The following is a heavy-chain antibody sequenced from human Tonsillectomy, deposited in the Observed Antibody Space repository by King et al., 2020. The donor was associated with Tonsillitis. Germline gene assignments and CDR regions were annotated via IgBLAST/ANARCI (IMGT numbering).Heavy chain of an antibody. V-gene: IGHV3-30*18. CDR2: ISYDGSNK. CDR3: AKEGEVVPAAIWGYYYYYMTS. CDR1: GFTFSSYG. D-gene: IGHD2-2*02. Sequence: VQLVESGGGVVQPGRSLRLSCAASGFTFSSYGMHWVRQAPGKGLEWVAGISYDGSNKYYADSVKGRFTISRDNSKNTLYLQVNSLRAEDTAGYFCAKEGEVVPAAIWGYYYYYMTSGAKGPRSPSP. J-gene: IGHJ6*03.